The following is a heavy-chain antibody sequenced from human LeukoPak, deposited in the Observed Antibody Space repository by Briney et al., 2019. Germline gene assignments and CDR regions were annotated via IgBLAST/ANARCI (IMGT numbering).Heavy chain of an antibody. CDR1: GFTFSSYS. Sequence: GGSLRLSCAASGFTFSSYSMMWVRQAPGKGLEWVSYISSSSTTIHYADSVKGRFTISRDNAKNSLYLQMNSLRAEDTAVYYCARLKVVGATGDYWGQGTLVTVSS. J-gene: IGHJ4*02. CDR2: ISSSSTTI. D-gene: IGHD1-26*01. CDR3: ARLKVVGATGDY. V-gene: IGHV3-48*04.